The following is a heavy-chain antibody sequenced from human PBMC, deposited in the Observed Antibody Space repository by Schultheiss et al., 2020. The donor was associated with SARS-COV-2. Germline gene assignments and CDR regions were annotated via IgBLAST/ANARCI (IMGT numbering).Heavy chain of an antibody. J-gene: IGHJ6*02. Sequence: GGSLRLSCAASGFTFSDYYMSWIRQAPGKGLEWVSAISGSGGSTYYADSVKGRFTISRDNAKNSLYLQMNSLRAEDTAVYYCARANEVIIYQGGYYYGMDVWGQGTTVTVSS. CDR1: GFTFSDYY. CDR2: ISGSGGST. V-gene: IGHV3-11*04. D-gene: IGHD3-3*01. CDR3: ARANEVIIYQGGYYYGMDV.